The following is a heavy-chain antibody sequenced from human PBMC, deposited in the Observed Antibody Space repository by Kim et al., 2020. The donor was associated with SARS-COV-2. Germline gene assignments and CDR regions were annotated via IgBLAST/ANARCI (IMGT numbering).Heavy chain of an antibody. CDR1: GFTFSSYG. Sequence: GGSLRLSCAASGFTFSSYGMHWVRQAPGKGLEWVAVISYDGSNKYYADSVKGRFTISRDNSKNTLYLQMNSLRAEDTAVYYCAKDRIEWFGVFQPHYYY. CDR2: ISYDGSNK. J-gene: IGHJ6*01. D-gene: IGHD3-10*01. V-gene: IGHV3-30*18. CDR3: AKDRIEWFGVFQPHYYY.